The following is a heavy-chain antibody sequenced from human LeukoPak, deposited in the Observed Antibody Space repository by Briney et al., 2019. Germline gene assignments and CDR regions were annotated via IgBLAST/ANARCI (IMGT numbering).Heavy chain of an antibody. CDR2: IFYSGST. D-gene: IGHD3-10*01. J-gene: IGHJ4*02. CDR1: GGSLSNYY. Sequence: SETLSLTCTVSGGSLSNYYWSWIRQPPGKGLEWIGYIFYSGSTNYNPSLKSRVTISVDTSKNQFSLKLSSVTAADTAVYYCARTRYYYNSRSYGAPYYFDYWGQGTLVTVSS. CDR3: ARTRYYYNSRSYGAPYYFDY. V-gene: IGHV4-59*08.